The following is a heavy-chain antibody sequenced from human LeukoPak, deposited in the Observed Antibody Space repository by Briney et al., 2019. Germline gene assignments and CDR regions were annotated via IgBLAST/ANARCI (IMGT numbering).Heavy chain of an antibody. J-gene: IGHJ4*02. CDR1: GFTFSSYW. Sequence: GGSLRLSCAASGFTFSSYWMHWVRQAPGKGLVWVSRINTDGSSTSYADSVKGRFTISRDNSKNTLYLQMNSLRAEDTAVYYCAKDDYGDWSYFDYWGQGTLVTVSS. CDR3: AKDDYGDWSYFDY. D-gene: IGHD4-17*01. V-gene: IGHV3-74*01. CDR2: INTDGSST.